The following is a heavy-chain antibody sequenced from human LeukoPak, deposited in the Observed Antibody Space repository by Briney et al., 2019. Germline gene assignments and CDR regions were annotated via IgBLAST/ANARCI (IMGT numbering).Heavy chain of an antibody. V-gene: IGHV4-59*01. CDR2: IYYTGST. Sequence: SETLSLTCTVSGGSIDSYYWSWIRQPPGKGLEWIGYIYYTGSTEYHPTLKSRVTISLDTSKNQFSLKLTSVTAADTAVYYCARVYQSAEYYFDYWGQGNLVSVSS. CDR3: ARVYQSAEYYFDY. D-gene: IGHD2-2*01. J-gene: IGHJ4*02. CDR1: GGSIDSYY.